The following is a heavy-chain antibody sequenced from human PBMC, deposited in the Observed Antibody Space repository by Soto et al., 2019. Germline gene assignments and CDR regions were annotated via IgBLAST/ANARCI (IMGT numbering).Heavy chain of an antibody. CDR2: MSHSGGT. CDR3: ARVERGTATTVVDAFDI. Sequence: QVQLQQWGAGLLKPSETLSLTCAVFGGSVNSGNYYWSWIRQPPGKGLEWIGEMSHSGGTPFNPSVTSRVTIAVDTSKHQFSLKRSSVTAADTALYYCARVERGTATTVVDAFDIWGPGTMVTVSS. V-gene: IGHV4-34*01. J-gene: IGHJ3*02. D-gene: IGHD1-1*01. CDR1: GGSVNSGNYY.